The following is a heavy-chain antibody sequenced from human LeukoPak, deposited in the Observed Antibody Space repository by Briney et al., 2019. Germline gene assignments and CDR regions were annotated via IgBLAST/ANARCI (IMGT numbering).Heavy chain of an antibody. D-gene: IGHD3-22*01. Sequence: GGSLRLSCAASGFTFSSYAMSWVRQAPGKGVEWVSAISGSGGSTYYADSVKGRFTISRDNSKNTLYLQMNSLRAEDTAVYYCAKDRNYYDSSGDAFDIWGQGTMVTVSS. CDR3: AKDRNYYDSSGDAFDI. J-gene: IGHJ3*02. CDR2: ISGSGGST. CDR1: GFTFSSYA. V-gene: IGHV3-23*01.